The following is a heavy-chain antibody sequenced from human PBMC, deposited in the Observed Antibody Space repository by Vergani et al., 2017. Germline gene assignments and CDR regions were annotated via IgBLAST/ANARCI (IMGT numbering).Heavy chain of an antibody. CDR3: ASLYSSSLRGWFDP. D-gene: IGHD6-6*01. J-gene: IGHJ5*02. CDR2: IYHSGST. V-gene: IGHV4-4*02. CDR1: GGSISSSNW. Sequence: QVQLQESGPGLVKPSGTLSLTCAVSGGSISSSNWWSWVRQPPGKGLECIGEIYHSGSTNYNPSLKSRVTISVDKSRNQFSLKLSSVTAADTAVYYGASLYSSSLRGWFDPWGQGTLVTVSS.